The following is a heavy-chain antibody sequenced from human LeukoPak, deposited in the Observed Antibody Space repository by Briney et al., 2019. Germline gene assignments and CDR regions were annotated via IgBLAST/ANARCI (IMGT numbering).Heavy chain of an antibody. V-gene: IGHV3-7*01. CDR3: ARDSDIVVVPAAMGADAFDI. D-gene: IGHD2-2*01. CDR1: GFTFSSYA. CDR2: IKQDGSEK. J-gene: IGHJ3*02. Sequence: GGSLRLSCAASGFTFSSYAMHWVRQAPGKGLEWVANIKQDGSEKYYVDSVKGRFTISRDNAKNSLYLQMNSLRAEDTAVYYCARDSDIVVVPAAMGADAFDIWGQGTMVTVSS.